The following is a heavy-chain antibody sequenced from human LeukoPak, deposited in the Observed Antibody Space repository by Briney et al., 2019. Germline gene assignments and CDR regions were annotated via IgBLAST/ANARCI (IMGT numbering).Heavy chain of an antibody. J-gene: IGHJ3*02. D-gene: IGHD1-14*01. CDR3: ARNLGTLATGGVALDI. Sequence: GGSLRLSCVASGFAVSSKYMSWIRQAPGKGLEWVSVIYTGGSTHYPDSVMGRFTVSRDDSKNTVSLQMNSLRAEDTAVYYCARNLGTLATGGVALDIWGQGTMVTVAS. CDR2: IYTGGST. V-gene: IGHV3-66*01. CDR1: GFAVSSKY.